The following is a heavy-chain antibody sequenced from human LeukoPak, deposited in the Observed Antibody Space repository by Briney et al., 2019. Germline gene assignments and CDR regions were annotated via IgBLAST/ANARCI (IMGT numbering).Heavy chain of an antibody. J-gene: IGHJ3*02. Sequence: GGSLRLSCAASGFSFSEYYMTWIRQAAGRGLEWVSNLRSSGRYTNYADSVRGRFAISRDNAKKSLYLQMNSLRAEDTAVYYCARHSEGPVNDAFDIWGQGTKVTVSS. V-gene: IGHV3-11*03. CDR1: GFSFSEYY. CDR2: LRSSGRYT. D-gene: IGHD2-2*01. CDR3: ARHSEGPVNDAFDI.